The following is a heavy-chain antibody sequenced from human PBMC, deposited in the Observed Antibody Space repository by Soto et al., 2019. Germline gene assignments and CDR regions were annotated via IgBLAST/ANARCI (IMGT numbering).Heavy chain of an antibody. CDR1: GFTFSNAW. CDR2: IKSKTDGGTT. CDR3: TTDKTVAGSAGGMDV. V-gene: IGHV3-15*01. J-gene: IGHJ6*02. Sequence: SGGSLRLSCAASGFTFSNAWMSWVRQAPGKGLEWVGRIKSKTDGGTTDYAAPVKGRFTISRDDSKNTLYLQMNSLKTEDTAVYYCTTDKTVAGSAGGMDVWGQGTTVTVSS. D-gene: IGHD6-19*01.